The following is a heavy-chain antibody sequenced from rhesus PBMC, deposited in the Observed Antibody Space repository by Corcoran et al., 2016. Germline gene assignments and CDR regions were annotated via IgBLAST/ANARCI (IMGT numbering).Heavy chain of an antibody. V-gene: IGHV4-173*01. D-gene: IGHD2-27*01. Sequence: QLQLQESGPGLVKPSETLSLTCAVSGGSISSNYWSWIRQPPGKGLEWIGRISGSGGSTDYNPSLKSRVTISTDTSKNQFSLKLSSVTAAETAVYYCARDIWAPVVFTARGVGLYFDYWGQGDLVTVSS. CDR3: ARDIWAPVVFTARGVGLYFDY. J-gene: IGHJ4*01. CDR2: ISGSGGST. CDR1: GGSISSNY.